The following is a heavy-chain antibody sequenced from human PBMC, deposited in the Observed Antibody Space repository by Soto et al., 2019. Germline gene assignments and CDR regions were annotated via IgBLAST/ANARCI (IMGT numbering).Heavy chain of an antibody. CDR1: GFTFSSYG. CDR2: IWYDGSNK. D-gene: IGHD4-17*01. J-gene: IGHJ4*02. CDR3: XXXXXNTVTFFDY. V-gene: IGHV3-33*01. Sequence: GGSLRLSCAASGFTFSSYGMHWVRQAPGKGLEWVAVIWYDGSNKYYADSVKGRFTISRDNSKNTLYLQMNSLRAEDTAVYYXXXXXXNTVTFFDYWGQGTLVTVSS.